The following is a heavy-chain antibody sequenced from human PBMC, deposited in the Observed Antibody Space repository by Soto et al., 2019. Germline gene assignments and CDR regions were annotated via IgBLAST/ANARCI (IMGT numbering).Heavy chain of an antibody. D-gene: IGHD3-22*01. CDR1: GGTFSSYA. CDR3: AREGYYDSSGYRTRWYFDL. CDR2: IIPIFGTA. J-gene: IGHJ2*01. V-gene: IGHV1-69*01. Sequence: QVQLVQSGAEVKKPGSSVKVSCTASGGTFSSYAISWVRQAPGQGLEWMGGIIPIFGTANYAQKFQGRVTITADESTSTAYMELSSLISEDTAVYYCAREGYYDSSGYRTRWYFDLWGRGTLVTVSS.